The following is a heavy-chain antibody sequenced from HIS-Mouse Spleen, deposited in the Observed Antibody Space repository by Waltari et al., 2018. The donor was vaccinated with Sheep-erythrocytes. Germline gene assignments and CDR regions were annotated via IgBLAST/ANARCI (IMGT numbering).Heavy chain of an antibody. V-gene: IGHV6-1*01. CDR2: TYYRSKWYN. CDR1: DSVSSNSAA. J-gene: IGHJ4*02. CDR3: ARALTGVFDY. Sequence: DSVSSNSAAWNSIRQSPSRGLEWLGRTYYRSKWYNDYAVSVKSLITINPDTSKNQFSLQLNSVTPEDTAVYYCARALTGVFDYWGQGTLVTVSS. D-gene: IGHD7-27*01.